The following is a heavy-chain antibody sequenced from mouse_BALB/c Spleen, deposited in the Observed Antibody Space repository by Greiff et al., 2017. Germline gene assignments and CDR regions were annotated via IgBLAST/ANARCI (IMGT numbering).Heavy chain of an antibody. D-gene: IGHD1-1*01. Sequence: EVMLVESGGGLVQPGGSRKLSCAASGFTFSSFGMHWVRQAPEKGLEWVAYISSGSSTIYYADTVKGRITISRDNPKNTLFLQMTSLRSEDTAMYYCAREGGYYYGSSFPYFDYWGQGTTLTVSS. V-gene: IGHV5-17*02. CDR2: ISSGSSTI. CDR3: AREGGYYYGSSFPYFDY. J-gene: IGHJ2*01. CDR1: GFTFSSFG.